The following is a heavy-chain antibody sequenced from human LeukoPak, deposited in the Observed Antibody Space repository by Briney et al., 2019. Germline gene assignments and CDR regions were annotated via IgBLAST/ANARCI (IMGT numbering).Heavy chain of an antibody. D-gene: IGHD6-19*01. Sequence: RGSLRLSCSASGFTFSNYAMRWVRQAPGKGLEYVSAISSNGGNTYYADSVKGRFTISRDNSKNTLYLQMSSLRAEDTAVYYCVKVGRIAVAGTGDYFDYWGQGTLVTVSS. CDR2: ISSNGGNT. V-gene: IGHV3-64D*06. CDR3: VKVGRIAVAGTGDYFDY. J-gene: IGHJ4*02. CDR1: GFTFSNYA.